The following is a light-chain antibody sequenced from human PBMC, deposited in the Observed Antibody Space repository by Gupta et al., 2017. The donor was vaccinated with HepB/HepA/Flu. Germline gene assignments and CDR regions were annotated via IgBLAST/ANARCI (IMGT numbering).Light chain of an antibody. V-gene: IGLV1-44*01. J-gene: IGLJ2*01. CDR2: NSN. CDR1: SSNIESNT. Sequence: QSVLTQPPSASGTPGQSVTISCSGSSSNIESNTVNWYQQLPGTAPQLLIYNSNQRPSGVPDRFSGSKSGTSASLAISGLQSADEANYYCAAWDDSLNGVVFGGGTKLTVL. CDR3: AAWDDSLNGVV.